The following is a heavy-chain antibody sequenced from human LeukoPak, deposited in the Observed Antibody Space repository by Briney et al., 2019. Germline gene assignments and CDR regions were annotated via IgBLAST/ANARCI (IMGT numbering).Heavy chain of an antibody. CDR1: GFTFSSYA. CDR3: ARLGRHYYDSSGYYPTGYYYGMDV. J-gene: IGHJ6*02. Sequence: GGSLRPSCAASGFTFSSYAMSWVRQAPGKGLEWVSAISGSGGSTYYADSVKGRFTISRDNSKNTLYLQMNSLRAEDTAVYYCARLGRHYYDSSGYYPTGYYYGMDVWGQGTTVTVSS. D-gene: IGHD3-22*01. CDR2: ISGSGGST. V-gene: IGHV3-23*01.